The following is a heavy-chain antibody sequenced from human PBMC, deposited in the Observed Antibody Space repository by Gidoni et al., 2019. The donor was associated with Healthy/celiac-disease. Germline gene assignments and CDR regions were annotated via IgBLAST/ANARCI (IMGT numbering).Heavy chain of an antibody. CDR3: AREQAENQNWFDP. Sequence: QVQLQESGPGLVKPSQTLSLTRPVSGGSISSGGYYWSWIRQHPGKGLEWIGYIYYSGSTYYNPSLKSRVTISVDTSKNQFSLKLSSVTAADTAVYYCAREQAENQNWFDPWGQGTLVTVSS. V-gene: IGHV4-31*03. CDR2: IYYSGST. CDR1: GGSISSGGYY. D-gene: IGHD2-2*01. J-gene: IGHJ5*02.